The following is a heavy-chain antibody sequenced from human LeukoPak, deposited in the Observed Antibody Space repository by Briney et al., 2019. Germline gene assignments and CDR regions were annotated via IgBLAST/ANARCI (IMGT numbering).Heavy chain of an antibody. CDR1: GYTITNNY. V-gene: IGHV1-46*01. CDR2: INPSGTGT. D-gene: IGHD5-24*01. CDR3: AADHSMANTAWWFDP. J-gene: IGHJ5*02. Sequence: ASVKVSCKASGYTITNNYMHWVRQAPGQGLEWMGVINPSGTGTSYAQKFQGRITMSRDTSTSTVYMELSSLRSEDTAFYYCAADHSMANTAWWFDPWGQGTLVTVSS.